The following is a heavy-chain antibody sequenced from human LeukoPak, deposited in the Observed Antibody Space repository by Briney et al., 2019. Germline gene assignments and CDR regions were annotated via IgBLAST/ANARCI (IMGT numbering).Heavy chain of an antibody. J-gene: IGHJ6*03. V-gene: IGHV1-18*01. D-gene: IGHD1-26*01. CDR3: ARALGGSFPYYYYYYMDV. CDR1: GYTFTSYG. CDR2: ISAYNGNT. Sequence: ASVKVSCKASGYTFTSYGISWVRQAPGQGLEWMGWISAYNGNTNYAQKLQGRVTMTTDTSTSTAYMELRSLRSDDTAVYYCARALGGSFPYYYYYYMDVWGKGTTVTVSS.